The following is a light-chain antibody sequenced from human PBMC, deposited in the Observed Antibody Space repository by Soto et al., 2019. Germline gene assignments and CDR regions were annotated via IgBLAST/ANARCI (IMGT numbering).Light chain of an antibody. CDR1: QDISNY. V-gene: IGKV1-27*01. J-gene: IGKJ4*01. CDR2: AAS. Sequence: DIQMTQSPSSLSASVGDRVTITCRASQDISNYLAWYQQKAGKVPKLLIYAASTLQSGVPSRYTGSASGTDFTLTISSLQREDVATFYCQKYDSAPLTFGGGTKVEIK. CDR3: QKYDSAPLT.